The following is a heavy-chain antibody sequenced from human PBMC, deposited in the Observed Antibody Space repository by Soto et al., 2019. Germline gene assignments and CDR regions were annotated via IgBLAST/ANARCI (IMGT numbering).Heavy chain of an antibody. V-gene: IGHV3-30*18. J-gene: IGHJ4*02. CDR1: GFTFSSYG. CDR2: ISYDGSNK. D-gene: IGHD2-2*01. Sequence: GGSLRLSCAASGFTFSSYGMHWVRQAPGKGLEWVAVISYDGSNKYYADSVKGRFTISRDNSKNTLYLQMNSLRAEDTAAYYCAKDGDIVVVPAASTYYFDYWGQGTLVTVSS. CDR3: AKDGDIVVVPAASTYYFDY.